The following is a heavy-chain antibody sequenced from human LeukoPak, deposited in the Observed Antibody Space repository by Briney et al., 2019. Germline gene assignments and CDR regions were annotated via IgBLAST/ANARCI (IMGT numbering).Heavy chain of an antibody. Sequence: GGSLRLSCAASGFTFSSYWMSWVRQAPGKGLEWVANIKQDGSEKSYVDSVKGRFTISRDNAKNSLYLQVNSLRAEDTAVYYCARYCSGDCLAVGAFDIWGQGTMVTVSS. CDR2: IKQDGSEK. CDR1: GFTFSSYW. J-gene: IGHJ3*02. D-gene: IGHD2-21*01. V-gene: IGHV3-7*01. CDR3: ARYCSGDCLAVGAFDI.